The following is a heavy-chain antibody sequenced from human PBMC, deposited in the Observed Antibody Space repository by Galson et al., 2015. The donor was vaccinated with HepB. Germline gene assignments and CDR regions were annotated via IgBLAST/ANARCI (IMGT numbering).Heavy chain of an antibody. CDR2: INSDGSSS. D-gene: IGHD1-1*01. J-gene: IGHJ4*02. V-gene: IGHV3-74*01. CDR3: ARGRPGTFTVLGN. CDR1: GFTFSGHW. Sequence: SLRLSCAVSGFTFSGHWMHWVRQAPGKGLIWVSRINSDGSSSSYGDYVKGRFTISRDDAKNTLYLQLNSLRAEDTAIYYCARGRPGTFTVLGNWGQGTLVTVSS.